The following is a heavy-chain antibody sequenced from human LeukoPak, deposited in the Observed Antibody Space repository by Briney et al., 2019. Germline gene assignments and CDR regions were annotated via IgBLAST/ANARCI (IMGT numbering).Heavy chain of an antibody. J-gene: IGHJ4*02. CDR3: ANPRYDSSGYYYVD. D-gene: IGHD3-22*01. Sequence: ASVNVPFKSSGYTFIDYTMHWLRQAPAQRLDWMGWINGCSGNTKYSPEFQGRETITSDTSASTGYMELSSLRSEDTAVYYCANPRYDSSGYYYVDRGQGTLVTVSS. V-gene: IGHV1-3*01. CDR2: INGCSGNT. CDR1: GYTFIDYT.